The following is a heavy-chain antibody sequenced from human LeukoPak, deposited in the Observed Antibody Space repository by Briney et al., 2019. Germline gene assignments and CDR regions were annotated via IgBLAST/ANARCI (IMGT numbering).Heavy chain of an antibody. D-gene: IGHD3-22*01. CDR3: AGLGASGNGYLSWFDP. CDR1: GGSFSGYY. Sequence: KTSETLSLTCAVYGGSFSGYYWSWIRQPPGKGLEWIGYIYYSGNSNYNPSLKSRVTISVDTSKNQFSLKLSSVTAADTAVYYCAGLGASGNGYLSWFDPWGQGTLVTVSS. V-gene: IGHV4-59*01. CDR2: IYYSGNS. J-gene: IGHJ5*02.